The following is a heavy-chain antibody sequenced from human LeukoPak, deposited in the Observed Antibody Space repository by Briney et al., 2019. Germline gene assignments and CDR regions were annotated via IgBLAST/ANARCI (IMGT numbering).Heavy chain of an antibody. CDR1: GFDFSVYG. V-gene: IGHV3-23*01. D-gene: IGHD6-13*01. CDR3: AKNGYSSSWSDY. J-gene: IGHJ4*02. CDR2: ISFSGGAT. Sequence: GGSRRLSCAASGFDFSVYGMGWVRQAPGEGLEWVSGISFSGGATYYADSVKGRFTISRDNAKNSLYLQMNSLRAEDTAVYYCAKNGYSSSWSDYWGQGTLVTVSS.